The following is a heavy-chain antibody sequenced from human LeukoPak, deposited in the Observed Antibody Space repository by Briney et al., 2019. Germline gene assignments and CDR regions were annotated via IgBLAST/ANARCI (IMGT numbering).Heavy chain of an antibody. CDR3: ASMRRGYCSGGSCARPRYYYYGMDV. Sequence: GGSLRLSCAASRFTFNTFGMHWVRQAPGKGLEWVAVISSDGSNKYYADSVKGRFTISRDNSKDTLYLQMSSLTIEDTAVYYCASMRRGYCSGGSCARPRYYYYGMDVWGQGTTVTVSS. CDR2: ISSDGSNK. D-gene: IGHD2-15*01. CDR1: RFTFNTFG. V-gene: IGHV3-30*03. J-gene: IGHJ6*02.